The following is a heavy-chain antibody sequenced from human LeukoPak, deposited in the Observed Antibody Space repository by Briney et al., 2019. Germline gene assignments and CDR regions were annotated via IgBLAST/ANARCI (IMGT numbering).Heavy chain of an antibody. CDR2: ISHSGGT. Sequence: SETLSLTCTVSGGSISSGDYYWSWIRQPPGKGLEWIAYISHSGGTSYNPSLKSRATISSDTSRNQFPLKLNSVTPADTAVYYCARTPYDFWSGYYKGGNDYWGQGTLVTVSS. CDR3: ARTPYDFWSGYYKGGNDY. V-gene: IGHV4-30-4*01. D-gene: IGHD3-3*01. CDR1: GGSISSGDYY. J-gene: IGHJ4*02.